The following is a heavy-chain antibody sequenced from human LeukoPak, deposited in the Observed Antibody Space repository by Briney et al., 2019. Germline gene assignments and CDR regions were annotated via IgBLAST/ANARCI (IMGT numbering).Heavy chain of an antibody. J-gene: IGHJ4*02. CDR2: ISYDGSNK. V-gene: IGHV3-30-3*01. CDR3: ARARFGYNRGPFDY. D-gene: IGHD5-24*01. CDR1: GFTFSNYA. Sequence: GSLRLSCAASGFTFSNYAMHWVRQAPGKGLEWVAFISYDGSNKHYADSVKGRFTISRDNSKNTLYLQMYSLRPEDTAVYYCARARFGYNRGPFDYWGQGILVTVSS.